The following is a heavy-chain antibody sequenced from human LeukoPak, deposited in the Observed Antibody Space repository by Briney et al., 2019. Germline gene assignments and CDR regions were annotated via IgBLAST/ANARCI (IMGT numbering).Heavy chain of an antibody. CDR3: TKVRSSGSYYFDY. V-gene: IGHV3-23*01. J-gene: IGHJ4*02. CDR1: GFTFSSYA. Sequence: GGSLRLSCAASGFTFSSYAMTWVRQAPGKGLEWVSAISGSGLSTFYADSVKGRFTISRDNSKNTLYLQMNSLRAEDTAVYYCTKVRSSGSYYFDYWGQGTLVTVSS. D-gene: IGHD3-10*01. CDR2: ISGSGLST.